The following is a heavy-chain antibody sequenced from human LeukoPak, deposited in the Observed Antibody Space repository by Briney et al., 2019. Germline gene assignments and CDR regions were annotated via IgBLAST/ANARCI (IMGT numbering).Heavy chain of an antibody. J-gene: IGHJ4*02. CDR2: ISGRGGST. CDR1: GFTFSSYA. Sequence: PGGSLRLSCAASGFTFSSYAMSWVRQAPGKGLEWVSAISGRGGSTYYADSVKGRFTISRDNSKNTLYLQMNSPRAEDTAVYYCAKDHRNIVVVTAISYWGQGTLVTVSS. V-gene: IGHV3-23*01. D-gene: IGHD2-21*02. CDR3: AKDHRNIVVVTAISY.